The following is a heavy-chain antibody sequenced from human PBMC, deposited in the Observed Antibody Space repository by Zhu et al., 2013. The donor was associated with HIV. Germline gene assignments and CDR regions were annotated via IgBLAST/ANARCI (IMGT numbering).Heavy chain of an antibody. Sequence: QVQLVQSGAEVKKPGASVKVSCKASGYTFTDYYMHWVRHAPGQGLEWMGWINPDSGGTDYAQKFQGRVTMTRDTSISTAYMELSRLRSDDTAVYYCARGSITGYSSSWYFAFDIWGQGTMVTVSS. CDR3: ARGSITGYSSSWYFAFDI. CDR1: GYTFTDYY. J-gene: IGHJ3*02. D-gene: IGHD6-13*01. CDR2: INPDSGGT. V-gene: IGHV1-2*02.